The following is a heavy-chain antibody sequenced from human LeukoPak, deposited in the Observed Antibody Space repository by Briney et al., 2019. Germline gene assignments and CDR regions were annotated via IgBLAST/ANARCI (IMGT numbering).Heavy chain of an antibody. J-gene: IGHJ6*02. V-gene: IGHV3-23*01. CDR3: AKNLYCGGGCCYPSALGMDV. Sequence: PGGSLRLSCAASGFTFSSYAMSWVRQAPGKGLEWVSSISGSGNRTYYADSVKGRFTISRDNSKNTLFLQMNSLRAEDTAVYYCAKNLYCGGGCCYPSALGMDVWGQGTTVTVSS. D-gene: IGHD2-15*01. CDR1: GFTFSSYA. CDR2: ISGSGNRT.